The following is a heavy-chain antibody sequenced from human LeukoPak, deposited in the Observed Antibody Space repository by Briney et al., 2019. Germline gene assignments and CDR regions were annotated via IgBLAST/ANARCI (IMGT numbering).Heavy chain of an antibody. D-gene: IGHD3-16*01. CDR2: IYHSGST. CDR3: ARTDDYDSRFDP. J-gene: IGHJ5*02. Sequence: SQTLSLTCAVSGGSISSGGYSWSWIRQPPGKGLEWIGYIYHSGSTYYNPSLKSRVTISVDRSKNQFSLKLSSVTAADTAVYYCARTDDYDSRFDPWGQGTLVTVSS. CDR1: GGSISSGGYS. V-gene: IGHV4-30-2*01.